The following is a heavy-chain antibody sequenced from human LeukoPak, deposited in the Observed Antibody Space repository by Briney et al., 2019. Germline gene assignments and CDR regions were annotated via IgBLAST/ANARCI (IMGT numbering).Heavy chain of an antibody. V-gene: IGHV3-30*02. D-gene: IGHD5-18*01. CDR3: AKALHTAMAPLNFDY. J-gene: IGHJ4*02. Sequence: QPGGSLRLSCAASGFTFSSYGMHWVRQAPGKGLEWVAFIRYDGSNKYYADSVKGRFTISRDNSKNTLYLQMNSLRAEDTAVYYCAKALHTAMAPLNFDYWGQGTLVTVSS. CDR1: GFTFSSYG. CDR2: IRYDGSNK.